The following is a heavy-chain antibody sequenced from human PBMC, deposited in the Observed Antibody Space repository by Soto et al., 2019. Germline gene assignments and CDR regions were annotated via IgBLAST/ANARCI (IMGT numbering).Heavy chain of an antibody. CDR2: FNPNSGDT. Sequence: ASVKVSCKASGYSFTAYSMHWVRQAPGQGLEWMGWFNPNSGDTIYAQKFQGRVTLTRDTSISTAYLELTGLRSDDTAVYYCAREASAVISLDYWGQGTLVTVS. V-gene: IGHV1-2*02. J-gene: IGHJ4*02. CDR3: AREASAVISLDY. CDR1: GYSFTAYS. D-gene: IGHD6-19*01.